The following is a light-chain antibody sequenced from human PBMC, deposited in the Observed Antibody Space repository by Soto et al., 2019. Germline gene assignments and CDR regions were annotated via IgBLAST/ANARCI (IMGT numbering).Light chain of an antibody. J-gene: IGLJ2*01. CDR1: TSDFVNYNY. CDR2: EVS. CDR3: SSYTVSTDVV. Sequence: QSVLTQPASLSGSPGQSVTISCSGTTSDFVNYNYVSWYQHHPGKAPQLILFEVSNRPSGVSSRFSDSKSGNTASLIISGLQAEDEAYYYCSSYTVSTDVVFGGGTQLTVL. V-gene: IGLV2-14*01.